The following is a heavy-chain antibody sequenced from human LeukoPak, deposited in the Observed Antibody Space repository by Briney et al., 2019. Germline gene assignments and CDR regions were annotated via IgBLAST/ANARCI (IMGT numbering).Heavy chain of an antibody. Sequence: PSETLSLTCTVSGGSIRSSYYYWGWIRQPPGKGLEWIGSIYDSGSTYYNPSLKSRVTISVDTSKNQFSLKLNSVTAADTAVYYCARDPSNFRGWFDPWGQGTLVTVSS. CDR2: IYDSGST. D-gene: IGHD4-11*01. V-gene: IGHV4-39*02. CDR3: ARDPSNFRGWFDP. J-gene: IGHJ5*02. CDR1: GGSIRSSYYY.